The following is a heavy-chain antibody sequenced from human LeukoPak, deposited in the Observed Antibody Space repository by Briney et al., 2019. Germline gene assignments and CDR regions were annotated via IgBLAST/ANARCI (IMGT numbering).Heavy chain of an antibody. Sequence: SETLSLTCTVSGGSISSSSYYWGWIRQPPGKGLEWIGSIYYTGSTYYNPSLKSRVTISVDTSKNQFSLKLSSVTAADTAVYYCARHRGYYDILTGPFDYWGQGTLVTVSS. V-gene: IGHV4-39*01. D-gene: IGHD3-9*01. CDR2: IYYTGST. CDR3: ARHRGYYDILTGPFDY. CDR1: GGSISSSSYY. J-gene: IGHJ4*02.